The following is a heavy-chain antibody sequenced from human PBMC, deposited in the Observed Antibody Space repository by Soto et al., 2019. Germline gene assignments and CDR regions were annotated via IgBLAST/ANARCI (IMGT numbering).Heavy chain of an antibody. Sequence: QVQLQESGPGLVKPSETLSLTCTVSGGSISSYYWSWIRQPPGKGLEWIGYIYYSGSTNYNPSLKSRVTISVDTSKNQFSLKLSSVTAADTAVYYCARDVDTAMDYWGQGTLVTVSS. CDR3: ARDVDTAMDY. D-gene: IGHD5-18*01. V-gene: IGHV4-59*01. J-gene: IGHJ4*02. CDR1: GGSISSYY. CDR2: IYYSGST.